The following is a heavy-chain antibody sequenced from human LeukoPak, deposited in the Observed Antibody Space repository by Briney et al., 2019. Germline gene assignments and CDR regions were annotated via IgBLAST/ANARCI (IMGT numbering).Heavy chain of an antibody. CDR2: INPSGGST. CDR3: ARARGRNIVVVPAAIYYFDY. Sequence: GASVKVSCKASGYTFTSYYMHWVRQAPGQGLEWMGIINPSGGSTSYAQKFQGRVTMTRDTSTSTAYMELSSLRSEDTAVYYCARARGRNIVVVPAAIYYFDYWGQGTLVTVSS. J-gene: IGHJ4*02. V-gene: IGHV1-46*01. D-gene: IGHD2-2*02. CDR1: GYTFTSYY.